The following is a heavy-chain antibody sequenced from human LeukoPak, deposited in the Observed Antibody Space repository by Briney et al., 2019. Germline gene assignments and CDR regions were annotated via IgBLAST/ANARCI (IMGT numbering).Heavy chain of an antibody. CDR2: INTDGSST. CDR1: GVTFSSYW. Sequence: GGSLRLSCAASGVTFSSYWMHWVRQAPGKGLVWVSRINTDGSSTGYADSVKGRFTISRDNAKSTLYLQMNSLRAEDTAVYYCARAPGGSHYYYYYMGVWGKGTTVTVSS. J-gene: IGHJ6*03. V-gene: IGHV3-74*01. D-gene: IGHD2-15*01. CDR3: ARAPGGSHYYYYYMGV.